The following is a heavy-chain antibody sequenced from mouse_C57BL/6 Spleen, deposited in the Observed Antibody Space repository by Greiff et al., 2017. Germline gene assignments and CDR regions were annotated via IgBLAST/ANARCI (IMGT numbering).Heavy chain of an antibody. Sequence: LVESGAELARPGASVKLSCKASGYTFTSYGISWVKQRTGQGLEWIGEIYPRSGNTYYNEKFKGKATLTADKSSSTAYMELRSLTSEDSAVYFCARYSGDDYPAWFAYWGQGTLVTVSA. V-gene: IGHV1-81*01. CDR3: ARYSGDDYPAWFAY. D-gene: IGHD2-4*01. CDR1: GYTFTSYG. CDR2: IYPRSGNT. J-gene: IGHJ3*01.